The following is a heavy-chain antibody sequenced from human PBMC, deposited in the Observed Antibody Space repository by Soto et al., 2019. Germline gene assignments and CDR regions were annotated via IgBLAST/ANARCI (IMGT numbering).Heavy chain of an antibody. CDR1: GFTFGNYA. J-gene: IGHJ4*02. V-gene: IGHV3-23*01. Sequence: EVQLLESGGGLVQPGGSLRLSCAASGFTFGNYAMSWVRQAPGKGLEWVSTVTGNGGSTYYADSVKGRFTISRDNSKNTLFLQMNSLRAEDTAVYYCAKTVDILTGYYDYWGQGTLVTVSS. CDR3: AKTVDILTGYYDY. CDR2: VTGNGGST. D-gene: IGHD3-9*01.